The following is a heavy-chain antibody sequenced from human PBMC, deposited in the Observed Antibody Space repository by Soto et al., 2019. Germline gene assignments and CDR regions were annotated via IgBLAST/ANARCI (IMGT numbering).Heavy chain of an antibody. Sequence: SETLSLTCTVSGGSISSYYWSWIRQPPGKGLEWIGYIYYSGSTNYNPSLKSRVTISVDTSKNQFSLKLSSVTAADTAVYYCARERGNTYYYDSSGSNWFDPWGQGTLVTVSS. CDR2: IYYSGST. CDR3: ARERGNTYYYDSSGSNWFDP. CDR1: GGSISSYY. V-gene: IGHV4-59*12. J-gene: IGHJ5*02. D-gene: IGHD3-22*01.